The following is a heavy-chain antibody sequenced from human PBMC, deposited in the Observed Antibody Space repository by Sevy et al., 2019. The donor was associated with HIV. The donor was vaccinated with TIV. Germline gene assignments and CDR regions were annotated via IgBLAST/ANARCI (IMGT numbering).Heavy chain of an antibody. CDR1: GFTFSSYA. V-gene: IGHV3-23*01. Sequence: GGSLRLSCAASGFTFSSYAMSWVRQAPGKGLEWVSAISGSGGSTYYADSVKGRFTISRDNSKNTLYLQMNSLRAEDTAVYYCAKECDIVVVPAYGMDVWGQGTTVTVSS. CDR2: ISGSGGST. D-gene: IGHD2-2*01. CDR3: AKECDIVVVPAYGMDV. J-gene: IGHJ6*02.